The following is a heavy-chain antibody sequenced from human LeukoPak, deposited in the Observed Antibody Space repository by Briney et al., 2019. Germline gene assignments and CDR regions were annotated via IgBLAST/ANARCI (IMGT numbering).Heavy chain of an antibody. J-gene: IGHJ3*02. CDR3: TYYYDSSGYLDAFDI. D-gene: IGHD3-22*01. CDR1: GFTFSSYA. V-gene: IGHV3-23*01. Sequence: GASLRLSCAASGFTFSSYAMSWVRQAPGKGLEWVSAISGSGGSTYYADSVKRRFTISRDNSKNTLYLQMNSLRAEDTAVYYCTYYYDSSGYLDAFDIWGQGTMVTVSS. CDR2: ISGSGGST.